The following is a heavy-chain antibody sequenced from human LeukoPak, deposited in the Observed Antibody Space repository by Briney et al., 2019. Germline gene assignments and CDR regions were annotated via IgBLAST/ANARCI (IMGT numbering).Heavy chain of an antibody. CDR2: ISYSGTT. CDR3: ARDRGPDCSGGSCWDY. V-gene: IGHV4-59*01. CDR1: GCPNSCLF. J-gene: IGHJ4*02. Sequence: PSETLSLTCTGPGCPNSCLFWSWVRQPPGKGLELIGYISYSGTTNYNPSLKSRVTISVDTSKNQFSLKLSSVTAADTAVYYCARDRGPDCSGGSCWDYWGQGTQVTVSS. D-gene: IGHD2-15*01.